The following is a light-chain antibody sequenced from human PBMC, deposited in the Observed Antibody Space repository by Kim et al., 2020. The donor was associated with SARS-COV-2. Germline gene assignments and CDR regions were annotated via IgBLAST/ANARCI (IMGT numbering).Light chain of an antibody. CDR3: QQSYSAPRT. CDR1: QSISTY. CDR2: AAS. J-gene: IGKJ2*01. V-gene: IGKV1-39*01. Sequence: SATVGDRVTIACRASQSISTYLNWYQHKPGKAPKLLILAASSFEGGVPSRFTGSGSGTDFTLVIAGLQLEDFATYYCQQSYSAPRTFGQGTKLQI.